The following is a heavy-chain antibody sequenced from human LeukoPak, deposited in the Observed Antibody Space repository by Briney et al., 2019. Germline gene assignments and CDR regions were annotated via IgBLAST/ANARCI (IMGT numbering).Heavy chain of an antibody. Sequence: GGSLRLSCAASGFTFDDYAMHCVRHAPGEGLEWVSGISWDSGSIGYADSVKGRFTISRDNAKNYLYLQMSSLRPEDTAFYYWVKEAGSLVGVMPYYFDYWGQGTLVTVSS. CDR3: VKEAGSLVGVMPYYFDY. D-gene: IGHD3-16*01. CDR2: ISWDSGSI. V-gene: IGHV3-9*01. CDR1: GFTFDDYA. J-gene: IGHJ4*02.